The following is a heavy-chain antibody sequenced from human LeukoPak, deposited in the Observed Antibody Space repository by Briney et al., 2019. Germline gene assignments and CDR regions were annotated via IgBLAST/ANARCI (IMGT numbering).Heavy chain of an antibody. V-gene: IGHV4-38-2*02. CDR1: GYSISSGYY. Sequence: SETLSLTCTVAGYSISSGYYWGWIRQPPGKGLEWIGSIYHSGSTYYNPSLKGPVTISVDTSKNQFSLKLSSVTAADTAVYYCASRITMIVVANHAFDIWGQGTMVTVSS. D-gene: IGHD3-22*01. CDR2: IYHSGST. J-gene: IGHJ3*02. CDR3: ASRITMIVVANHAFDI.